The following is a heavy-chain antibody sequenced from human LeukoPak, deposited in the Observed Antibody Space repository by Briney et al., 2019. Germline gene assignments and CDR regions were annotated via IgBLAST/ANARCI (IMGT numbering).Heavy chain of an antibody. CDR2: INSDGSST. CDR3: AREITPLSRYYGSGTEDY. D-gene: IGHD3-10*01. J-gene: IGHJ4*02. CDR1: GFTFSSYS. Sequence: PGGSLRLSCAASGFTFSSYSMNWVRQAPGKGLVWVSRINSDGSSTSYADSVKGRFTISRDNAKNTLYLQMNSLRAEDTAVYYCAREITPLSRYYGSGTEDYWGQGTLVTVSS. V-gene: IGHV3-74*01.